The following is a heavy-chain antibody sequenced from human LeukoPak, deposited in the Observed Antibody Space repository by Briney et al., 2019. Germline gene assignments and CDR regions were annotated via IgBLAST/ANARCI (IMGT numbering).Heavy chain of an antibody. J-gene: IGHJ6*03. CDR2: ISGSGGST. Sequence: GGSLRLSCAVSGFSFSSYGMSWVRQTPGKGLEWVSAISGSGGSTYYADSVKGRFTISRDNSKNTLYLQMNSLRAEDTAVYYCAKDGYSYGGWYYYMDVWGKGTTVTVSS. CDR3: AKDGYSYGGWYYYMDV. D-gene: IGHD5-18*01. CDR1: GFSFSSYG. V-gene: IGHV3-23*01.